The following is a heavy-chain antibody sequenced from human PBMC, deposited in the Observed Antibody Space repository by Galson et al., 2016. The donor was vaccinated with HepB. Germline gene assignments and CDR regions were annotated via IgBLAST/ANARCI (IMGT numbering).Heavy chain of an antibody. V-gene: IGHV3-48*03. CDR2: ISSSGGMI. CDR3: VRDSGGYRDGPQYYLDY. CDR1: GFTFSSYE. Sequence: SLRLSCAASGFTFSSYEMHWVRQAPGKGLEWVSYISSSGGMIFYADSARGRFTISRDHAENSLSLQMDSLRPEDTGVYFCVRDSGGYRDGPQYYLDYWGQGVLVTVSS. J-gene: IGHJ4*02. D-gene: IGHD5-18*01.